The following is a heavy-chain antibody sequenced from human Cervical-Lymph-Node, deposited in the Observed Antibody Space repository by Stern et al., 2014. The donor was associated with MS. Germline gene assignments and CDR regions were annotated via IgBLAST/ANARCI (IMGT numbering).Heavy chain of an antibody. CDR3: ARGNYDVLTDNGGHGFDI. V-gene: IGHV4-61*02. J-gene: IGHJ3*02. D-gene: IGHD3-9*01. CDR2: IYSRGST. Sequence: QVQLEESGPGLVKPSQTLSLTCTVSGGSISSGNYYWSWIRQPAGEGLEWIGRIYSRGSTQYNPPRKSRVTIPPNTSTHPLSLCLSSVTAADTAVYYCARGNYDVLTDNGGHGFDIWGQGTMVTVSS. CDR1: GGSISSGNYY.